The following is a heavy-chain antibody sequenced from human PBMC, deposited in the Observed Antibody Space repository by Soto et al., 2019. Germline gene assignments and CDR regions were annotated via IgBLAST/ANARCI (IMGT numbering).Heavy chain of an antibody. J-gene: IGHJ4*02. CDR2: IYWDDDK. CDR3: AHTMYYYDSSGGLDY. Sequence: QITLKESGPTLVKPTQTLTLTCTFSGFSLSTSGVGVGWIRQPPGKALEWLALIYWDDDKRYSPSLKSRLTSTKDTSKNQVVLTMTNMDPVDTATYYCAHTMYYYDSSGGLDYWGQGTLVTVSS. V-gene: IGHV2-5*02. CDR1: GFSLSTSGVG. D-gene: IGHD3-22*01.